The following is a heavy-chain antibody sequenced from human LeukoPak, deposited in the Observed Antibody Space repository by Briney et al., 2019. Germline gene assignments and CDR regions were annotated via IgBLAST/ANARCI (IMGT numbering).Heavy chain of an antibody. CDR3: ARDPQFYSGSYLEH. V-gene: IGHV3-7*01. J-gene: IGHJ1*01. CDR1: GFTFSSYW. Sequence: GGSLRLSCAASGFTFSSYWMSWVRQAPGKGLEWVANIKQDGSEKYYVDSVKGRFTISRDNAKNSLYLQMNSLRAEDTAVYYCARDPQFYSGSYLEHWGQGTLVTVSS. CDR2: IKQDGSEK. D-gene: IGHD3-10*01.